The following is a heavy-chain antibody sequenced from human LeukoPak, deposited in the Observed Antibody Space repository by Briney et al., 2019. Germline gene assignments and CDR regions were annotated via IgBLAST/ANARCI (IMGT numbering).Heavy chain of an antibody. CDR2: FDPEDGET. V-gene: IGHV1-24*01. Sequence: ASVKVSCKLSGYTLTELSMHWVRQAPGKGLEWMGGFDPEDGETIYAQKFQGRVTMTEDTSTDTAYMELRSLRSEDTAVYYCATVRGSGWRMDYWVQGTLVTVSS. CDR3: ATVRGSGWRMDY. CDR1: GYTLTELS. D-gene: IGHD6-19*01. J-gene: IGHJ4*02.